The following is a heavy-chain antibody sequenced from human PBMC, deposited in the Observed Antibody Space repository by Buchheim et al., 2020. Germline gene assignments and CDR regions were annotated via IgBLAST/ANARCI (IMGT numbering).Heavy chain of an antibody. J-gene: IGHJ4*02. CDR2: ISGSGGST. V-gene: IGHV3-23*01. Sequence: EVQLLESGGGLVQPGGSLRLSCAASGFTFSSYAMSWVRQAPGKGLEWVSAISGSGGSTYYADSVKGRFTISRDNSKNTLYLQMNSLRAEDTAVYYCAKAGQGYYDFWSGYSANFRPIDYWGQGTL. CDR1: GFTFSSYA. D-gene: IGHD3-3*01. CDR3: AKAGQGYYDFWSGYSANFRPIDY.